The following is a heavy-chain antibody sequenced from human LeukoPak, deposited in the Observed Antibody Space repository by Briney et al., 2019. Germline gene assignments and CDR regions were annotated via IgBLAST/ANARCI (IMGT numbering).Heavy chain of an antibody. J-gene: IGHJ4*02. V-gene: IGHV3-30*02. D-gene: IGHD3-22*01. CDR1: GFTLSKFG. CDR2: IRYDGSSK. CDR3: AKDGTRYYYDSSGSTVGDY. Sequence: PGKSLRLSCEASGFTLSKFGMHWVRQAPGKGLEWVAFIRYDGSSKYYADSVKGRFTISRDNSKNTLYLQMNSLSAEDTAVYYCAKDGTRYYYDSSGSTVGDYWGQGTLVIVSS.